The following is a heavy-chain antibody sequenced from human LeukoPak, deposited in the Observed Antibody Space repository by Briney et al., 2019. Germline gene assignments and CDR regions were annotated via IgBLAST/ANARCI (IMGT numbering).Heavy chain of an antibody. CDR2: ILYDGR. D-gene: IGHD2-2*01. J-gene: IGHJ5*02. V-gene: IGHV3-30*02. Sequence: PGGSLRLSCAASGFTFSSNGIHWVRQAPGKGLEWVAFILYDGRYYADSVKGRFTISRDNSKNTLYLQMDSLRAEDTAVYYCARDGVVVPAAPRRPVANNWFDPWGQGTLVTVSS. CDR3: ARDGVVVPAAPRRPVANNWFDP. CDR1: GFTFSSNG.